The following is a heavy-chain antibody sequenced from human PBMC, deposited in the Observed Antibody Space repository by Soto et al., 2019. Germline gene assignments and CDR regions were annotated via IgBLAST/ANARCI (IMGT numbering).Heavy chain of an antibody. CDR1: GYTFTSYD. D-gene: IGHD6-13*01. CDR2: MNPNSGNT. J-gene: IGHJ3*02. V-gene: IGHV1-8*01. Sequence: QVQLVQSGAEVKKPGASVKVSCKASGYTFTSYDINWVRQATGQGLEWMGWMNPNSGNTGYAQKFQGRVTMTRNTSISTAYMELSSLRSEDTAVYYCARDSYSSSWYVPDDAFDIWGQGTMVTVSS. CDR3: ARDSYSSSWYVPDDAFDI.